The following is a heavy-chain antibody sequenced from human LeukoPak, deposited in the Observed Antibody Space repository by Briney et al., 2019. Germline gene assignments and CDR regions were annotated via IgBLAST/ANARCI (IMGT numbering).Heavy chain of an antibody. J-gene: IGHJ4*02. CDR1: GFTFSINA. D-gene: IGHD6-19*01. V-gene: IGHV3-23*01. CDR2: ISGSGGST. Sequence: GGSLRLSCAASGFTFSINAMSWVRQTPGKGLEWVSAISGSGGSTYYADSVKGRFTISRDISKNTLYLQMNSLRAEDTAVYYCVRGWYGSDYWGQGTLVTVSS. CDR3: VRGWYGSDY.